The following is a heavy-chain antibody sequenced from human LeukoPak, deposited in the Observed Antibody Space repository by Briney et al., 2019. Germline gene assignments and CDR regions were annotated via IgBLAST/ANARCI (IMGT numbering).Heavy chain of an antibody. V-gene: IGHV4-39*01. J-gene: IGHJ4*02. Sequence: SETLSLTCTVSGGSISISRYYWGWIRQPPGKGLEWIGSIYYSGSTYYNPSLKSRLTISVDTSKNQFSLKLSSVTAADTAVYYCATDGPGYWGQGTLVTVSS. CDR3: ATDGPGY. CDR1: GGSISISRYY. CDR2: IYYSGST. D-gene: IGHD3/OR15-3a*01.